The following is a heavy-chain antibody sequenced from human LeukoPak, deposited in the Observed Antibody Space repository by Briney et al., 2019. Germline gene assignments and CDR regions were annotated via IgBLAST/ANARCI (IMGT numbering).Heavy chain of an antibody. V-gene: IGHV3-23*01. Sequence: GGSLRLSCAASGFTFNNYGMSWVRQAPGKGLEWVSSISGGGGSTNYADSMKGRFTISRDNSNNTLYLQVNSLRGEDTAVYYCAKGNDYWSGLRRTDYWGQGTLVTVSS. J-gene: IGHJ4*02. CDR1: GFTFNNYG. D-gene: IGHD3-3*01. CDR3: AKGNDYWSGLRRTDY. CDR2: ISGGGGST.